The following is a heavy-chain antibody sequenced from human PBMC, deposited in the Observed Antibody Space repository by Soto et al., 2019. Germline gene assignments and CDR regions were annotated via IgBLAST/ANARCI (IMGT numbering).Heavy chain of an antibody. D-gene: IGHD6-13*01. CDR1: GFTFSSYA. V-gene: IGHV3-23*01. CDR3: AEGGRGSRSWYEGY. J-gene: IGHJ4*02. CDR2: ISGTGGST. Sequence: EVQLLESGGGLVQPGGSLRLSCAASGFTFSSYAMSWVRQAPGKGLEWVSAISGTGGSTSYADSVKGRFTISRDNXTQPGYLKMNSLRVEDTGVYYCAEGGRGSRSWYEGYWGQGTLVTVSS.